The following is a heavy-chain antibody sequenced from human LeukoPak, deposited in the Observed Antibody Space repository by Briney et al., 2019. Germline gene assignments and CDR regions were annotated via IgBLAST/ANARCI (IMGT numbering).Heavy chain of an antibody. CDR1: GFTFSSYS. D-gene: IGHD1-26*01. Sequence: PGGSLRLSCAASGFTFSSYSMNWVRQAPGMGLEWVSYITRSSSARYYADAVKGRFTISRDNAKNSLYLQMNSLRAEGTAVYYCATQWELHPAFWGQGTLVTVSS. CDR3: ATQWELHPAF. V-gene: IGHV3-48*01. CDR2: ITRSSSAR. J-gene: IGHJ4*02.